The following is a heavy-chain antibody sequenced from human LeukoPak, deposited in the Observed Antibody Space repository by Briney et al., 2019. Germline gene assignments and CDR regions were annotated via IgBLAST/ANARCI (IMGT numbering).Heavy chain of an antibody. J-gene: IGHJ4*02. V-gene: IGHV1-69*13. CDR2: IIPIYGRA. D-gene: IGHD3-3*01. CDR1: GGSFTSYG. Sequence: ASVKVSCKASGGSFTSYGISWVRQAPGQGLEWMGKIIPIYGRANYGQKFQGRVTITADELTTTSYMELSSLTAEDMAVYYCAAGGAYEFRDDYWGQGTLVTVSS. CDR3: AAGGAYEFRDDY.